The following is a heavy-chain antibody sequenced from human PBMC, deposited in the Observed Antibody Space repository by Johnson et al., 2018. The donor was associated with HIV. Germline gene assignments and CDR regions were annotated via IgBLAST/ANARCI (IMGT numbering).Heavy chain of an antibody. Sequence: VQLVESGGGLVKPGGSPKLSCEASGFTFSNVWMHWVRQAPGKGLEWVGRIKSKSYGGTIDYAAPVKGRFTISRDNSKNTLYLQMNSLRPEDTAVYYCARDGHSSTPRCAFDIWGQGTMVTVSS. CDR2: IKSKSYGGTI. D-gene: IGHD6-13*01. V-gene: IGHV3-15*01. CDR1: GFTFSNVW. J-gene: IGHJ3*02. CDR3: ARDGHSSTPRCAFDI.